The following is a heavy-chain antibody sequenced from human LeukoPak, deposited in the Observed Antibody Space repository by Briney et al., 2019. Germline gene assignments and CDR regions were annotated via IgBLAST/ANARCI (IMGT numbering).Heavy chain of an antibody. D-gene: IGHD3-10*01. CDR1: GGSISSSSYY. CDR3: ARGFITMVRGVIRFDP. Sequence: PSETLSLTCTVSGGSISSSSYYWGWIRQPPGKGLEWIGSIYYSGSTYYNPSLKSRVTISVDTSKNQFSLKLSSVTAADTAVYYCARGFITMVRGVIRFDPWGQGTLVTVSS. V-gene: IGHV4-39*01. CDR2: IYYSGST. J-gene: IGHJ5*02.